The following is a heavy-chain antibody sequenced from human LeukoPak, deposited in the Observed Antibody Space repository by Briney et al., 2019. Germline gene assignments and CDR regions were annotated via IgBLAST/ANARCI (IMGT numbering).Heavy chain of an antibody. J-gene: IGHJ4*02. CDR3: ARDYCSSTSCRLDY. V-gene: IGHV1-2*02. CDR2: ISPNSGGT. CDR1: GYTFTGYY. D-gene: IGHD2-2*01. Sequence: ASVKVSRKASGYTFTGYYMHWVRQAPGQGLEWMGWISPNSGGTNYAQKFQGRVTMTRDTSISTAYMELSRLRSDDTAVYYCARDYCSSTSCRLDYWGQGTLVTVSS.